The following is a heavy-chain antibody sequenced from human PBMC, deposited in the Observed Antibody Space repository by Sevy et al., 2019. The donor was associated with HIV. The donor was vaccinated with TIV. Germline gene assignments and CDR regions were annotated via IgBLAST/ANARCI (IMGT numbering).Heavy chain of an antibody. J-gene: IGHJ3*02. D-gene: IGHD3-22*01. CDR3: GSGLYYYDSSGYSDAFDI. CDR1: GYIFKNYW. V-gene: IGHV5-51*01. Sequence: GESLKISCKGSGYIFKNYWIGWVRQAPGEGLEWVGIFYHGNCDVRYSPSFQGHVPISADKTISAAYLRWRSLKASDTAMYFCGSGLYYYDSSGYSDAFDIWSQGTMVTVSS. CDR2: FYHGNCDV.